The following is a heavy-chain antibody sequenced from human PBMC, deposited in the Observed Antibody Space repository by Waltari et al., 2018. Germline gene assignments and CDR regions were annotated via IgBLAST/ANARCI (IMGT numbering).Heavy chain of an antibody. D-gene: IGHD3-16*02. Sequence: EVQLVESGGGLVKPGRSLRLSCTASGFTFGDYAMSWVRQAPGKGLEWVGFIRSKAYGGTTEYAASVKGRFTISRDDSKSIAYLQMNSLKTEDTAVYYCTRDRSADYWGQGTLVTVSS. CDR3: TRDRSADY. CDR1: GFTFGDYA. V-gene: IGHV3-49*04. J-gene: IGHJ4*02. CDR2: IRSKAYGGTT.